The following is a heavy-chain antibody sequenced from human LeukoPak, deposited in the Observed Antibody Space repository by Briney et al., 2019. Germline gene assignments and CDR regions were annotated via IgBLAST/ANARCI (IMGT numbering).Heavy chain of an antibody. J-gene: IGHJ4*02. CDR3: AKRTDSDYGDC. V-gene: IGHV3-23*01. CDR2: ISYIGDKM. D-gene: IGHD2/OR15-2a*01. CDR1: GLTFSSYA. Sequence: GGSLRLSCAASGLTFSSYAMSWVRQAPGKGLEWVSAISYIGDKMYYADSVKGRFTISRDNSKNTLYLQMNSLRAEDTAVYYCAKRTDSDYGDCWGQGTLVTVSS.